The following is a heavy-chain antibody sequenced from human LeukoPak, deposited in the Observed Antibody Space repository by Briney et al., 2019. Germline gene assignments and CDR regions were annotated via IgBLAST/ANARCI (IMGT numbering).Heavy chain of an antibody. J-gene: IGHJ4*02. CDR2: IYTSGST. V-gene: IGHV4-4*07. CDR3: ARGLTGGWAAVFDY. D-gene: IGHD1-26*01. CDR1: GGSISSYY. Sequence: SETLSLTCTVSGGSISSYYWSWIRQPAGKGLEWIGRIYTSGSTNYNPSLKSRVTMSIDTSQNRFSLKLKSVTAADTAVYYCARGLTGGWAAVFDYWGQGTLVTVSS.